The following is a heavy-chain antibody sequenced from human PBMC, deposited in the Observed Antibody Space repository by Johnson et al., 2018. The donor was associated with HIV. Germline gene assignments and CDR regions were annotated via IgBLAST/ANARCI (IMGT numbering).Heavy chain of an antibody. CDR3: AKPVVPAGDDLDMYEFAFDI. CDR1: RFTFSSYA. J-gene: IGHJ3*02. V-gene: IGHV3-30-3*02. CDR2: ISYDGSNK. Sequence: QVQLVQSGGGVVQPGRSLRLSCVASRFTFSSYAMHWVRQAPGKGLEWVAVISYDGSNKYYADSVKGRFTISRDNSKNTLYLQMNSLRSEDTAVSYCAKPVVPAGDDLDMYEFAFDIWGQGTTVTVSS. D-gene: IGHD2-2*01.